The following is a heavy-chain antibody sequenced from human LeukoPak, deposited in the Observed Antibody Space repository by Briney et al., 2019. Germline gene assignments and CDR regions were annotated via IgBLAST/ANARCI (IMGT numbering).Heavy chain of an antibody. D-gene: IGHD3-9*01. CDR3: ARSGTLTGYLY. Sequence: SETLSLTCTVSGGSLGSYYWTWIRQPPGKGLEWIGYIFYSGSTNYNPSLKSRVTMSLDTSKNQFSLKLNSVTAADTAVYYCARSGTLTGYLYWGQGALVTVSS. CDR1: GGSLGSYY. CDR2: IFYSGST. J-gene: IGHJ4*02. V-gene: IGHV4-59*01.